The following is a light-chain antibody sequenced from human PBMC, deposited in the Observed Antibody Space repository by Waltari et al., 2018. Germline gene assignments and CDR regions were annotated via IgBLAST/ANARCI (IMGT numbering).Light chain of an antibody. CDR2: DTD. V-gene: IGLV7-46*01. CDR1: TGAVTSGNY. J-gene: IGLJ3*02. CDR3: LLHYSGAWV. Sequence: QAVVTQEPSLPVSPGGTVTLTCGPSTGAVTSGNYPYWSPQKPGQVPRTLIYDTDYKHSWTPARFSGSLLGGKAALTLSGAQPDDEADYYCLLHYSGAWVFGGGTKVTVL.